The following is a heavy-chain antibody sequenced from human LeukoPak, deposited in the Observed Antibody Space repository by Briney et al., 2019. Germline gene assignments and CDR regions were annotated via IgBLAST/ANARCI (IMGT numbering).Heavy chain of an antibody. Sequence: GGSLRLSCAASGLTFSSNYMSWVRQAPGKGLEWVSVIYSGGSTYYADSVKGRFTISRDNSKNTLYLQMNSLRAEDTAVYYCARDGPYYGMDVWGQGTTVTVSS. CDR3: ARDGPYYGMDV. CDR1: GLTFSSNY. CDR2: IYSGGST. V-gene: IGHV3-53*01. J-gene: IGHJ6*02.